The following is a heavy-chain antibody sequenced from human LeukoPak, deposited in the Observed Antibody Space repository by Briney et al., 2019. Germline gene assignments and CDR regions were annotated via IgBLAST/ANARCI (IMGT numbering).Heavy chain of an antibody. V-gene: IGHV3-21*01. CDR2: ITSTGTYI. Sequence: PGGSLRLSCAASGFAFSTYSMNWVRQAPGKGLEWISSITSTGTYIYYADSVKGRFTISRDNAKNSLYLQMNSLRVEDTAVYFCARVAGGKFHLDYWGQGTQVTVSS. D-gene: IGHD6-13*01. J-gene: IGHJ4*02. CDR1: GFAFSTYS. CDR3: ARVAGGKFHLDY.